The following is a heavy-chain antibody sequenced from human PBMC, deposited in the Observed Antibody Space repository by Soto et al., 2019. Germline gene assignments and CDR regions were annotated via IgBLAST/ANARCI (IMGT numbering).Heavy chain of an antibody. J-gene: IGHJ4*02. V-gene: IGHV1-18*04. CDR3: WRNDGDDTTNF. CDR2: IASHDGST. Sequence: GASVKVSCKASGYTFTSYGLNWVRRAPGQGLEWMGRIASHDGSTVSAQSFQGRLTLTRDTFTNTAYLELGALTSDDTGLYFCWRNDGDDTTNFWGQGTLVTV. D-gene: IGHD1-26*01. CDR1: GYTFTSYG.